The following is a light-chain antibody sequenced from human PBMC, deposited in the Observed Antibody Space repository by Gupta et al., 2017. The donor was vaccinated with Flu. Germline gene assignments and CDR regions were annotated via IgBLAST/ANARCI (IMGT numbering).Light chain of an antibody. CDR2: LGS. CDR3: RQALETLIT. J-gene: IGKJ4*01. CDR1: QSLLHSNGYNY. Sequence: DIVMTQSPLSLPVTPGEPASISCRSSQSLLHSNGYNYLDWYLQKPGQSPQLLIYLGSNRASGVPDRFSGSASGRDFTLKISRVVAEDVGVYYCRQALETLITFGGGTKVDIK. V-gene: IGKV2-28*01.